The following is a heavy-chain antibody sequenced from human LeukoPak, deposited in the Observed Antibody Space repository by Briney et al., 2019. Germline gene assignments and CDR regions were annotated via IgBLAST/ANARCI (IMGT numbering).Heavy chain of an antibody. J-gene: IGHJ6*03. Sequence: ASETLSLTCTVSGGSISSGSYYWSWIRQPAGKGLEWIGRIYTSGSTNYNPSLKSRVTISVDTSKNQFSLKLSSVTAADTAVYYCARVKAAYDILTGYRNYYYCYMDVWGKGTTVTVSS. CDR3: ARVKAAYDILTGYRNYYYCYMDV. D-gene: IGHD3-9*01. CDR2: IYTSGST. V-gene: IGHV4-61*02. CDR1: GGSISSGSYY.